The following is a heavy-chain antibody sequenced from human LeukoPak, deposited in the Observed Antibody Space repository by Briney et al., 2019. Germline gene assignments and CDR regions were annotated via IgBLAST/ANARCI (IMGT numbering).Heavy chain of an antibody. D-gene: IGHD6-19*01. CDR3: GRSLSSAWYYFAY. V-gene: IGHV4-59*01. J-gene: IGHJ4*02. Sequence: SETLSLTCTVSGGSISSYYWSWIPQPPGEGLEWIGYVYYSGSTNYNPSLNSRVTISVDTSKNQFSLRLSSVTAADTAVYYCGRSLSSAWYYFAYWGQGTLVTVSS. CDR1: GGSISSYY. CDR2: VYYSGST.